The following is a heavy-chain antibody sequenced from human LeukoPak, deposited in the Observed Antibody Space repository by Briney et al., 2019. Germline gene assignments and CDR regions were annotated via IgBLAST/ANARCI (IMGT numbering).Heavy chain of an antibody. CDR2: VSGGGGTT. CDR1: GFTFSSYA. Sequence: GGSLRLSCAASGFTFSSYAMHWVRQAPGKGLEWVSTVSGGGGTTYYADSVKGRFTISRDNSKNTLYLQMNSLRAEDTAVYYCAKGRITMTDRRFDPWGQGTLVTVSS. CDR3: AKGRITMTDRRFDP. D-gene: IGHD3-22*01. V-gene: IGHV3-23*01. J-gene: IGHJ5*02.